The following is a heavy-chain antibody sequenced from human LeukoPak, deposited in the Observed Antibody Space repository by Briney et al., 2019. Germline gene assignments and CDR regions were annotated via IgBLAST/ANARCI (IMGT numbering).Heavy chain of an antibody. J-gene: IGHJ3*02. CDR2: IYHSGST. CDR1: GYSISSGYY. D-gene: IGHD2-2*01. V-gene: IGHV4-38-2*02. Sequence: PSENLSLTCTGSGYSISSGYYWAWIRQPPGKGLEWIGSIYHSGSTYYNPSLKSRVTISVDTSKNQFSLKLSSVTAADTAVYYCAKEAYIVVVPAAGDAFDIWGQGTMVTVSS. CDR3: AKEAYIVVVPAAGDAFDI.